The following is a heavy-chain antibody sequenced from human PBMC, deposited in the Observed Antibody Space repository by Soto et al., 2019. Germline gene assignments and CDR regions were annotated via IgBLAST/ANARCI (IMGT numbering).Heavy chain of an antibody. D-gene: IGHD3-22*01. V-gene: IGHV3-53*01. CDR2: IYSGGST. J-gene: IGHJ4*02. CDR1: GVAVSINY. Sequence: ALRLNCACSGVAVSINYMSWVRHSTWKGLELVSVIYSGGSTYYADSVKGRFTISRDNSKNTLYLQMNSLRAEDTAVYYCARSSYPYDSSGYYYAYWGQGTLVTVSS. CDR3: ARSSYPYDSSGYYYAY.